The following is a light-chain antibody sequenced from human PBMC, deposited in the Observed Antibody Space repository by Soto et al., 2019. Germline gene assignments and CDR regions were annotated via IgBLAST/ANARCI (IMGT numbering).Light chain of an antibody. V-gene: IGKV3-15*01. J-gene: IGKJ5*01. CDR3: QQYNNWSLIS. CDR1: QSIGSN. CDR2: GAS. Sequence: EIVLTRSPATLSVSPGDTAKLSCRASQSIGSNLGWYQQRPGQAPRLLIYGASIRATGIPARFSGSGSGTEFALTISTLQSEDLAVYYCQQYNNWSLISFGQGTRLEIK.